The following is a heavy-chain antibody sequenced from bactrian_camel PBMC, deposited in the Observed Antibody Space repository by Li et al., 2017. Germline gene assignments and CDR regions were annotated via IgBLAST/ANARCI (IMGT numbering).Heavy chain of an antibody. V-gene: IGHV3S31*01. D-gene: IGHD3*01. J-gene: IGHJ7*01. CDR1: KDISSRYC. CDR2: MSRTGATT. Sequence: VQLVESGGGSAQAGGSLTLSCAASKDISSRYCMAWFRQAPGKEREGVARMSRTGATTVYADSVKGRFTISKENNKNTLYLQMNSLKPEDTAMYYCAADRPRYYGCNYYDFDYRGKGTQVTVS.